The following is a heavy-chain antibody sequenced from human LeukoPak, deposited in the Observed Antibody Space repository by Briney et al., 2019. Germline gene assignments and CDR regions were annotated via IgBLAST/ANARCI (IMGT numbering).Heavy chain of an antibody. Sequence: PGGSLRLSCAASGFTFNTYWMSWVRQAPGKGLEWVANIKEDGNEKHYANSVKGRFTISRDNAKNSLYLQMNSLRAEDTAVYYCARDWSPGYSSSGGDWFDPWGQGTLVTVSS. V-gene: IGHV3-7*01. J-gene: IGHJ5*02. CDR2: IKEDGNEK. CDR3: ARDWSPGYSSSGGDWFDP. CDR1: GFTFNTYW. D-gene: IGHD6-13*01.